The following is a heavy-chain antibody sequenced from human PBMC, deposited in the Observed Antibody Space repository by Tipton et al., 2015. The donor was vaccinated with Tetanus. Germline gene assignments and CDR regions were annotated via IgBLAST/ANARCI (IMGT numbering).Heavy chain of an antibody. CDR3: ARSESRIAPRIPWGMDI. V-gene: IGHV3-11*01. J-gene: IGHJ6*02. Sequence: SLRLSCAASGFTFSAYYMSWIRLAPGKGLEWISYISHIGTTTYYSASVMGRFTVSRDNTKNSLYLEINSLRAEDTAVYYCARSESRIAPRIPWGMDIWGQGTTVTVSS. CDR1: GFTFSAYY. D-gene: IGHD6-6*01. CDR2: ISHIGTTT.